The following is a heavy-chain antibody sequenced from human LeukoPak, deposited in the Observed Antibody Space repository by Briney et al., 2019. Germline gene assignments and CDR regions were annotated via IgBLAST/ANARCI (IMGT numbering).Heavy chain of an antibody. D-gene: IGHD3-9*01. CDR2: IIPIFGTA. Sequence: GASVKVSCKASGGTFSSYAISWVRQAPGQGLEWMGGIIPIFGTANYAQKFQGRVTITADESTSTAYMELSSLRSEDTAVYYCASQTQDPHYDILTGYHHYFDYWGQGTLVTVSS. CDR3: ASQTQDPHYDILTGYHHYFDY. V-gene: IGHV1-69*13. J-gene: IGHJ4*02. CDR1: GGTFSSYA.